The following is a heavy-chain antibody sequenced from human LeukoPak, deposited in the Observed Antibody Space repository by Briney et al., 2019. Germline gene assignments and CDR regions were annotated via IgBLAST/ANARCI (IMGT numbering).Heavy chain of an antibody. V-gene: IGHV3-30*18. CDR2: ISYDGSNK. CDR3: AKDQPYSSGWYNWFDP. CDR1: GFTFSSYG. J-gene: IGHJ5*02. Sequence: GGSLRLSCAASGFTFSSYGTHWVRQAPGKGLEWVAVISYDGSNKYYADSVKGRFTISRDNSKNTLYLQMNSLRAEDTAVYYCAKDQPYSSGWYNWFDPWGQGTLVTVSS. D-gene: IGHD6-19*01.